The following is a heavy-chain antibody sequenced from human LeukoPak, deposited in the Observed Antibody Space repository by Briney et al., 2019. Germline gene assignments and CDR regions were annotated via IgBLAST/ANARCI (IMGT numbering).Heavy chain of an antibody. CDR2: IKQDGSEK. J-gene: IGHJ4*02. Sequence: GGSLRLSCAASGFTFSSYWMSWVRQAPGKGLEWMANIKQDGSEKYYVDSVKGRFTISRDNAKNSLYLQMNSLRAEDTAVYYCAKYSSRGRYYFDSWGQGTLVTVSS. D-gene: IGHD6-13*01. V-gene: IGHV3-7*01. CDR3: AKYSSRGRYYFDS. CDR1: GFTFSSYW.